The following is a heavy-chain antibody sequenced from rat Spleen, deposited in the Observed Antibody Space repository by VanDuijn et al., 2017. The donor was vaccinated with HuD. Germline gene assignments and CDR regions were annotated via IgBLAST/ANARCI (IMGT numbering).Heavy chain of an antibody. CDR3: ARPLTTEGTDY. J-gene: IGHJ2*01. CDR2: ISYDGSST. D-gene: IGHD1-11*01. CDR1: GFTFSDYY. Sequence: EVQLVESDGGLVQPGRSLKLSCAASGFTFSDYYMAWVRQAPTKGLEWVATISYDGSSTYYRDSVKGRFTISRDNAKSTLYLQMDSLRSEDTATYYCARPLTTEGTDYWGQGVMVTVSS. V-gene: IGHV5-29*01.